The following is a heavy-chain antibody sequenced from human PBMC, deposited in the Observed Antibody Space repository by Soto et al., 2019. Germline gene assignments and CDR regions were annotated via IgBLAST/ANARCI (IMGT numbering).Heavy chain of an antibody. D-gene: IGHD3-16*01. Sequence: QLQLQESGPGLVKPSETLSLTCTVSGGSISSSSYYWGWIRQPPGKGLEWIGSIYYSGITYYNPSLRSRVTISVDTSKNQCSLKLSSVTDADTAVYYCARSLRRGLWPSDFDYWGQGTLVTVSS. V-gene: IGHV4-39*01. CDR1: GGSISSSSYY. CDR3: ARSLRRGLWPSDFDY. CDR2: IYYSGIT. J-gene: IGHJ4*02.